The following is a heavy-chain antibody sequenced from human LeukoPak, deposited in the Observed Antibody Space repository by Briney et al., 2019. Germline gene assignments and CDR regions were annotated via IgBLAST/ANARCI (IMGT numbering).Heavy chain of an antibody. CDR3: ARERDGYNIFDY. J-gene: IGHJ4*02. Sequence: SETLSLTCAVYGGPFSGYYWSWIRQPPGKGLEWIGEINHSGSTNYNPSLKSRVTISVDTSKNQFSLKLSSVTAADTAVYYCARERDGYNIFDYWGQGTLVTVSS. D-gene: IGHD5-24*01. CDR2: INHSGST. V-gene: IGHV4-34*01. CDR1: GGPFSGYY.